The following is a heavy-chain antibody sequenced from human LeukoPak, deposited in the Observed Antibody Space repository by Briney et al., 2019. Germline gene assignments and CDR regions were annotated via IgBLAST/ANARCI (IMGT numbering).Heavy chain of an antibody. D-gene: IGHD3-3*01. J-gene: IGHJ3*02. CDR3: ARGRFLDAFDI. CDR1: GGSTSSFY. CDR2: IYYSGST. V-gene: IGHV4-59*01. Sequence: SETLSLTCTVSGGSTSSFYWSCVRQPPGKGLEWIGYIYYSGSTKYKPSLKSRVIISVDTSKNEFSLKLSSVTAADTAVYYCARGRFLDAFDIWGQGTMVTVSS.